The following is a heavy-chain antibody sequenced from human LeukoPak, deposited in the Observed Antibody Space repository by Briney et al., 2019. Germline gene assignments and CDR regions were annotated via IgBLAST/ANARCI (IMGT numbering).Heavy chain of an antibody. CDR3: AKDQGWGYNDLVTFDY. CDR2: ISGSGGST. CDR1: GFTFSSYA. D-gene: IGHD5-24*01. V-gene: IGHV3-23*01. J-gene: IGHJ4*02. Sequence: GGSLRLSCAASGFTFSSYAMSWVRQAPGKGLEWVSAISGSGGSTYYADSVKGRFTISRDNSKNTLYLQMNSLRAEDTAVYYCAKDQGWGYNDLVTFDYWGQGTLVTVSS.